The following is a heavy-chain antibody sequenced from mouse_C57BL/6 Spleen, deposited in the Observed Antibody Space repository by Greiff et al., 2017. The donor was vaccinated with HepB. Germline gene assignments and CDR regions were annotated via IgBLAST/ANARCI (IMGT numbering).Heavy chain of an antibody. CDR1: GYTFTSYT. Sequence: QVHVKQSGAELARPGASVKMSCKASGYTFTSYTMHWVKQRPGQGLEWIGYINPSSGYTKYNQKFKDKATLTADKSSSTAYMQLSSLTSEDSAVYYRARDTPYDTDYYAMDYWGQGTSVTVSS. D-gene: IGHD2-3*01. CDR2: INPSSGYT. CDR3: ARDTPYDTDYYAMDY. V-gene: IGHV1-4*01. J-gene: IGHJ4*01.